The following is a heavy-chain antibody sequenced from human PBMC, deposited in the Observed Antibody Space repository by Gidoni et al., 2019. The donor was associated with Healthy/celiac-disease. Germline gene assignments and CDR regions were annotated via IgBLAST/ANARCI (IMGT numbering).Heavy chain of an antibody. J-gene: IGHJ1*01. CDR3: ARGEIHAEYFHH. CDR2: MNHSGST. CDR1: GGSFSVYY. Sequence: QVQLQQWGPGLLTPSETLSLPCAVYGGSFSVYYWSWIRQPPGKGLEGIGEMNHSGSTNYNASLKSRGTISVDTAKNQFSLKLSSVTAADTAVYYCARGEIHAEYFHHWGQGNLVTVSS. D-gene: IGHD5-18*01. V-gene: IGHV4-34*01.